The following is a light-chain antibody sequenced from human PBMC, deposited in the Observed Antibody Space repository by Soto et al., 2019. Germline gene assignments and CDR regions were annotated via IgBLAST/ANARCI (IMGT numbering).Light chain of an antibody. V-gene: IGKV3-20*01. CDR3: QQYGSSFT. CDR2: GAS. J-gene: IGKJ3*01. Sequence: EIVLTQSPGTLSLSPGERATLSCRASQSVSSSNLAWYQQKPGQAPRLLIYGASSRATGIPDRFSGSGSGTDFTLTISRLEPEDFAVYYCQQYGSSFTFGPGTKVDIK. CDR1: QSVSSSN.